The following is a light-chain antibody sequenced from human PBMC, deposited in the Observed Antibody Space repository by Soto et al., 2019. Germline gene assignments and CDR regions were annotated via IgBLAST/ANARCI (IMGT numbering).Light chain of an antibody. V-gene: IGLV2-14*03. J-gene: IGLJ2*01. CDR1: SSDVGSHNY. Sequence: QSVLTQPASVSGSPGQSITISCTGTSSDVGSHNYAAWYQQHPGKAPKLMIYDVSNRPSGVSDRFSGSKSGNTASLTISGLQAEDEADYYCSSYTTTYPLAFGGGTKLTVL. CDR3: SSYTTTYPLA. CDR2: DVS.